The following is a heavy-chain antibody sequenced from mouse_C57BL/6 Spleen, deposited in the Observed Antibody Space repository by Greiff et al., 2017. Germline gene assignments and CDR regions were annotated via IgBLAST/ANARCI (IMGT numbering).Heavy chain of an antibody. CDR2: IWWDDDK. CDR1: GFSLSTFGMG. D-gene: IGHD2-3*01. Sequence: QVTLKESGPGILQPSQTLSLTCSFSGFSLSTFGMGVGWIRQPSGKGLEWLAHIWWDDDKYYNPALKSWLTISKDTSNNQVLLKVANVDSADTATYDCARMIYDGYSTLDYWGQGTTLTVSS. V-gene: IGHV8-8*01. J-gene: IGHJ2*01. CDR3: ARMIYDGYSTLDY.